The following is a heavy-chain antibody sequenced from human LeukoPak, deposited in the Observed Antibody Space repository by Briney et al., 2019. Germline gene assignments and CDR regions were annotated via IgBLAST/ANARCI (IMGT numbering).Heavy chain of an antibody. J-gene: IGHJ4*02. V-gene: IGHV4-39*07. CDR1: GGSISSSSYY. D-gene: IGHD3-22*01. Sequence: SETLSLTCTASGGSISSSSYYWGWIRQPPGKGLEWIGSIYYSGSTYYNPSLKSRVTISVDTSKNQFSLKLSSVTAADTAVYYCARDYYDSSGYYHAPYYRGQGTLVTVSS. CDR3: ARDYYDSSGYYHAPYY. CDR2: IYYSGST.